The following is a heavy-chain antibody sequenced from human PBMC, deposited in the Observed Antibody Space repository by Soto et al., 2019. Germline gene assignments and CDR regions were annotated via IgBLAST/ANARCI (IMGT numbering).Heavy chain of an antibody. CDR2: ISAYNGNT. D-gene: IGHD4-17*01. CDR1: GYTFTSYG. V-gene: IGHV1-18*01. J-gene: IGHJ4*02. CDR3: ARSGMTTVTTLQLDFDY. Sequence: QVQLVQSGAEVKKPGASVKVSCKASGYTFTSYGISWVRQAPGQGLEGMGWISAYNGNTNYAQKLQGRVTMTTDTSTSTAYMELRSLRSDDTAVYYCARSGMTTVTTLQLDFDYGGQGTLVTFSA.